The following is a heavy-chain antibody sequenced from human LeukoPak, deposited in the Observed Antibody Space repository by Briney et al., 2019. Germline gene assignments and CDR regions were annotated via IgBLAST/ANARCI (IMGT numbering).Heavy chain of an antibody. CDR2: IYYSGST. J-gene: IGHJ5*02. CDR3: ARGEGLFDP. Sequence: SETLSLTCTVSGGSISSSSYYWGWIRQPPGKGLEWIGSIYYSGSTYYNPSLKGRVTISVDTSKNQFSLKLSSVTAADTAVYYCARGEGLFDPWGQGTLVTVSS. D-gene: IGHD1-26*01. CDR1: GGSISSSSYY. V-gene: IGHV4-39*07.